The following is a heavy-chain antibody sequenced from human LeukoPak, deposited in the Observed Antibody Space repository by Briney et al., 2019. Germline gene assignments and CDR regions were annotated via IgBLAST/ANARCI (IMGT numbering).Heavy chain of an antibody. D-gene: IGHD3-10*01. V-gene: IGHV1-69*13. CDR1: GGTFSSYT. J-gene: IGHJ6*03. CDR2: IIPIFGTA. CDR3: ARGNDGSGSPSYYFYYMDV. Sequence: SVKVSCKASGGTFSSYTISWVRHAPGQGLEWMGGIIPIFGTANYAQKFQGRDTITADESTSTAYMELSSLRSEDTAVYYCARGNDGSGSPSYYFYYMDVWGKGTTVTISS.